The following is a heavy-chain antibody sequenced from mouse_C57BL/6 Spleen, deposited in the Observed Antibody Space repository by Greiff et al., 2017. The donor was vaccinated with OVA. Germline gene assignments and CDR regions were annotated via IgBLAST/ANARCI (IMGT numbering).Heavy chain of an antibody. CDR1: GYSITSGYY. V-gene: IGHV3-6*01. D-gene: IGHD1-1*01. J-gene: IGHJ2*02. CDR2: ISYDGSK. Sequence: EVQLQQSGPGLVKPSQSLSLTCSVTGYSITSGYYWNWIRQFPGNKLEWMGYISYDGSKNYNPSLKNRISITRDTSKNQFFLKLNSVTTEDTATYYCASDYYGSSYGYWGQGTSLTVSS. CDR3: ASDYYGSSYGY.